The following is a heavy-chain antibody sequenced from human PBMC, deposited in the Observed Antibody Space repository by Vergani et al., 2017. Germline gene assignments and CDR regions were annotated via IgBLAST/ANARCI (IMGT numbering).Heavy chain of an antibody. D-gene: IGHD3-10*02. CDR1: GFSLDTGGVG. V-gene: IGHV2-5*01. J-gene: IGHJ6*02. Sequence: QITLKESGPTLIKPTQNLTLTCTFSGFSLDTGGVGVGWIRQPPGKGLEWVALIYWNDDKRYSSSLKPRLILTKYTSKNQVVLTLTNVVPADTATYYCAHKVPPYHVRYYYYYNAVDAWGQGTTVTVSS. CDR2: IYWNDDK. CDR3: AHKVPPYHVRYYYYYNAVDA.